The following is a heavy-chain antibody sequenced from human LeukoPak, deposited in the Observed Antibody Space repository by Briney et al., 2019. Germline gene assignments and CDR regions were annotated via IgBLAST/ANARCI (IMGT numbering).Heavy chain of an antibody. CDR1: GFIFDTYA. D-gene: IGHD3-10*01. J-gene: IGHJ4*02. CDR2: VWHDGSHK. Sequence: PGGSLRLSCAASGFIFDTYAMHWVRQAPGQGLEWVALVWHDGSHKFYSNPVRGQFTISRDNSKNTVYLQMNNLRPDDTAVYYCASEIFGSGSYPDFWGQGTLVTVSS. V-gene: IGHV3-33*01. CDR3: ASEIFGSGSYPDF.